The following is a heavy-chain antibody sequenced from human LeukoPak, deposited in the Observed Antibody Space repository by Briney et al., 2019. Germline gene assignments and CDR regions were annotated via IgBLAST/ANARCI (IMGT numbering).Heavy chain of an antibody. V-gene: IGHV3-33*01. CDR2: VWANGNTK. J-gene: IGHJ4*02. CDR1: GFTFGDYG. CDR3: TRDNANRAYDY. D-gene: IGHD2-2*01. Sequence: GGSLRLSCEVSGFTFGDYGMPWVRQAPGKGLQWLAVVWANGNTKYYADSVKGRFTISRDNSKNTLHLQIDSLRAEDTATYYCTRDNANRAYDYWGQGTLVTVSS.